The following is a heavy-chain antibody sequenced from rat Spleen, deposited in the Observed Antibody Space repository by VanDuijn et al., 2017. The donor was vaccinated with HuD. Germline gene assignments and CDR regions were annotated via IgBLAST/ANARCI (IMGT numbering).Heavy chain of an antibody. Sequence: QVQLKESGPGLVQPSQTLSLTCTVSGFSLTGNNVHWVRQPPGKGLDWMGVIWGNGNSNYNSALKSRLSISRDTSKSQVYLKMNSLQTGDTATYYCATQHYYDGYYRDYWGQGVMVTVSS. D-gene: IGHD1-12*03. V-gene: IGHV2-13*01. CDR3: ATQHYYDGYYRDY. CDR2: IWGNGNS. J-gene: IGHJ2*01. CDR1: GFSLTGNN.